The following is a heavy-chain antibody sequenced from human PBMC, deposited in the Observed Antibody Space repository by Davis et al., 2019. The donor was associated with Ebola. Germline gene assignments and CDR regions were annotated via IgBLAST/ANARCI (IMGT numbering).Heavy chain of an antibody. J-gene: IGHJ3*02. V-gene: IGHV1-18*01. CDR2: IRAYNGNT. D-gene: IGHD1-26*01. CDR1: GYTFKNYA. CDR3: ARTGIVGTTTTASDI. Sequence: AASVKVSCKASGYTFKNYAISWVRQAPGQGLEWMGWIRAYNGNTNYAQILQGRGTMTTDTSPETASMELRSLTSNDTAVYFCARTGIVGTTTTASDIWGQGTLVTVSS.